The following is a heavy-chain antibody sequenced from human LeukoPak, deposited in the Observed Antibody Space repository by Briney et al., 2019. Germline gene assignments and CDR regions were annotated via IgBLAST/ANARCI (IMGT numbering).Heavy chain of an antibody. CDR3: ASDKDPTAAGSNFDY. CDR1: GGPISSGSYY. V-gene: IGHV4-61*02. CDR2: IYTSGST. D-gene: IGHD6-13*01. Sequence: SETLSLTCTVSGGPISSGSYYWSWIRQPAGKGLEWIGRIYTSGSTNYNPSLKSRVTISVDTSKNQFSLKLSSVTAADTAVYYCASDKDPTAAGSNFDYWGQGTLVTVSS. J-gene: IGHJ4*02.